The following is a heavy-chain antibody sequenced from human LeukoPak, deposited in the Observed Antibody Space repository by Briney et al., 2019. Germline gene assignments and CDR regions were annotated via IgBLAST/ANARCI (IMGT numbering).Heavy chain of an antibody. Sequence: SVKVSCKASGGTFSSYAISWVRQAPGQGLEWMGGIIPIFGTANYAQKFQGRVTITADKSTSTAYMELSSLRSEDTAVYYCARIPSTGRDGYNTDYWGQGTLVTVSS. CDR3: ARIPSTGRDGYNTDY. D-gene: IGHD5-24*01. CDR1: GGTFSSYA. CDR2: IIPIFGTA. J-gene: IGHJ4*02. V-gene: IGHV1-69*06.